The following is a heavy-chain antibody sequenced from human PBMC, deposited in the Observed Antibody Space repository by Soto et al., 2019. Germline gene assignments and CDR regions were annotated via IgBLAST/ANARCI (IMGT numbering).Heavy chain of an antibody. Sequence: TLSLTCAVSGGSISSSNWWSWVRQPPGKGLEWIGESYHSGSTKYNPSLKSRVTISVDKSKNQFSLKLSSVTAADTAVYYCARVSGSYYYGMDVWGQGTTVTVSS. CDR3: ARVSGSYYYGMDV. CDR2: SYHSGST. V-gene: IGHV4-4*02. CDR1: GGSISSSNW. J-gene: IGHJ6*02.